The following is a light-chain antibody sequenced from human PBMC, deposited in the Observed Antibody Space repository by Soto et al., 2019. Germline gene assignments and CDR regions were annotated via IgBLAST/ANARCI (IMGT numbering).Light chain of an antibody. CDR3: QHYNYWPPKT. V-gene: IGKV3-15*01. Sequence: EIVLTQSPGTLSLSQGERATLSCRASQSVTRDYLAWYQHKPGQAPRLLTHGASTRATGIPARFSGVGSGTDFTLTISSLQSEDFAVYYCQHYNYWPPKTFGQGTKVDIK. J-gene: IGKJ1*01. CDR2: GAS. CDR1: QSVTRD.